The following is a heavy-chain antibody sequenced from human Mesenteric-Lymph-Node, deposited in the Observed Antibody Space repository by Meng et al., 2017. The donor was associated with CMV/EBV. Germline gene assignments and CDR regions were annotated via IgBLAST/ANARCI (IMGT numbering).Heavy chain of an antibody. D-gene: IGHD2-2*01. Sequence: GESLKISCAASGCTFSDHYMTWVRQAPGKGLEGVSYMSRSGEDMNSAHAVKGRFTISRDNAKNSLYLQMSSLRAEDTAVYFCARVRALYCTPTNCPGEWGLDVWGQGTTVTVSS. V-gene: IGHV3-11*04. CDR2: MSRSGEDM. J-gene: IGHJ6*02. CDR1: GCTFSDHY. CDR3: ARVRALYCTPTNCPGEWGLDV.